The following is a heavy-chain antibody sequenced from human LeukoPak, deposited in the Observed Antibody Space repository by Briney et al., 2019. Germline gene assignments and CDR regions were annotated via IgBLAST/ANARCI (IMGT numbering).Heavy chain of an antibody. D-gene: IGHD3-22*01. Sequence: GGSLRLSCAASGFTFSSYAMSWVRQAPGKGLEWVSAISGSGGSTYYAGALKGRFTITRENSKNKLYLKINSLRAEATAVHYCAKDLVLDSSGYYTPGAFDIGGQGTMVTVSS. CDR3: AKDLVLDSSGYYTPGAFDI. CDR1: GFTFSSYA. J-gene: IGHJ3*02. V-gene: IGHV3-23*01. CDR2: ISGSGGST.